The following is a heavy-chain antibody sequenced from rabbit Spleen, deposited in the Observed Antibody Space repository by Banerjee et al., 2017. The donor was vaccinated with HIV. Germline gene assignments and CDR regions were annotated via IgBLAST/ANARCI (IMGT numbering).Heavy chain of an antibody. CDR1: GFSFSSSYY. CDR2: IYGGSSGST. D-gene: IGHD4-1*01. Sequence: QEQLEESGGDLVKPEGSLTLTCTASGFSFSSSYYMCWVRQAPGKGLEWIACIYGGSSGSTAYASWAKGRFTISKTSSTTVTLQMTSLTAADTATYFCARAIVPWLGLTRLDLWGPGTLVTV. CDR3: ARAIVPWLGLTRLDL. V-gene: IGHV1S45*01. J-gene: IGHJ3*01.